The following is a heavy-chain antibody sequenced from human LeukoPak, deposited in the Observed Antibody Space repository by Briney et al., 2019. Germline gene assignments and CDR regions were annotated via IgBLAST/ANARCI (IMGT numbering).Heavy chain of an antibody. V-gene: IGHV4-4*02. CDR1: GDSISKSNW. D-gene: IGHD2-21*02. J-gene: IGHJ4*02. CDR2: ISHSGST. CDR3: AKAVTASSGRFSLDY. Sequence: SGTLSLTCAVSGDSISKSNWWSWVRQPPGKGLEWIGEISHSGSTNYHPSLKSRVIISIDKSKNHFSLKLSSVTAADTAVYYCAKAVTASSGRFSLDYWGQGTLVTVSS.